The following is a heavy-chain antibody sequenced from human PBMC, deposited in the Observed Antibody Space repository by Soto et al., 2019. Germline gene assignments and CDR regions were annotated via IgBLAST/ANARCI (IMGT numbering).Heavy chain of an antibody. V-gene: IGHV3-30*18. D-gene: IGHD6-19*01. CDR2: IFYDGSNE. CDR3: AKDAEYSIGYYVNWHFDL. CDR1: GFTFSSYG. J-gene: IGHJ2*01. Sequence: QVRLVESGGGVVQPGRSLSLSCAASGFTFSSYGMHWVRQAPGTGLEWVAAIFYDGSNEYYADSVKGRFTVSRDNSKNTLYLQIKSLRGEDTAVYYCAKDAEYSIGYYVNWHFDLWGRGTLLTVSS.